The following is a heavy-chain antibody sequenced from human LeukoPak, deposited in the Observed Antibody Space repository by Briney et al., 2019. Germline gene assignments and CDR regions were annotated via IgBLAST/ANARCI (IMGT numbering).Heavy chain of an antibody. D-gene: IGHD3-9*01. CDR3: ARDLDWGAFDA. CDR1: GFTFSSYS. J-gene: IGHJ5*02. CDR2: ISPSGSIS. V-gene: IGHV3-23*01. Sequence: GGSLRLSCAASGFTFSSYSMNWVRQAPGKGLEWVSGISPSGSISYYADSVKGRFTISRDNSKNTVSLQMNSLRAEDTALYYCARDLDWGAFDAWGQGTLVTVSS.